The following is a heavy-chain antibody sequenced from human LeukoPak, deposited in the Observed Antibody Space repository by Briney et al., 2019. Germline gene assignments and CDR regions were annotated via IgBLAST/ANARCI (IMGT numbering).Heavy chain of an antibody. CDR2: IIPILGIA. CDR3: AIHCSGGSCPFDY. CDR1: GGTFSSYA. Sequence: ASVKVSRKASGGTFSSYAISWVRQAPGQGLEWMGRIIPILGIANYAQKFQGRVTITADKSTSTAYMELSSLRSEDTAVYYCAIHCSGGSCPFDYWGQGTLVTVSS. J-gene: IGHJ4*02. D-gene: IGHD2-15*01. V-gene: IGHV1-69*04.